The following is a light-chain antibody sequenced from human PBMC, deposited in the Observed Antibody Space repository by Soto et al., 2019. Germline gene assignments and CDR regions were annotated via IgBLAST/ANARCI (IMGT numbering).Light chain of an antibody. J-gene: IGLJ1*01. V-gene: IGLV1-40*01. CDR1: NSNIGAGYD. CDR3: QSYDSSLSAYV. CDR2: RNN. Sequence: QSALTQPPSVSGAPGQRVTISCTGSNSNIGAGYDVHWYQQLPGTAPKLLIFRNNNRPSGVPDRFSGSKSGTSASLAITGLQAEDEADYYCQSYDSSLSAYVFATGTKVTVL.